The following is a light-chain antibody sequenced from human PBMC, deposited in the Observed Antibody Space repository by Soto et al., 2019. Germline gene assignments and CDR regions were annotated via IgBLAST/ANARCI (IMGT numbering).Light chain of an antibody. CDR3: SSYTSSSTYV. CDR1: SSGVGGYNY. J-gene: IGLJ1*01. CDR2: DVS. Sequence: QSALTQPASVSGSPGQSITISCTGTSSGVGGYNYVSWYQQHPGKAPKLMIYDVSNRPSGVSNRFSGSKSGNTASLTISRLQAEDEADYYCSSYTSSSTYVFGTGTKVTVL. V-gene: IGLV2-14*01.